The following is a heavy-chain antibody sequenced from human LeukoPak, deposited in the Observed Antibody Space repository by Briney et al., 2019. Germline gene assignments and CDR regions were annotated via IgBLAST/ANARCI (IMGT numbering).Heavy chain of an antibody. CDR2: IFYSGTT. V-gene: IGHV4-59*01. D-gene: IGHD4-11*01. J-gene: IGHJ4*02. Sequence: SETLSLTCSVSGGSISSYYGSWIRQPPGMGLEWIGYIFYSGTTNYNPSLKSRVTISVDTSKNQFSLKLSSVTAADTAVYYCAKGRYSTRIDYWGQGTLVIVSS. CDR1: GGSISSYY. CDR3: AKGRYSTRIDY.